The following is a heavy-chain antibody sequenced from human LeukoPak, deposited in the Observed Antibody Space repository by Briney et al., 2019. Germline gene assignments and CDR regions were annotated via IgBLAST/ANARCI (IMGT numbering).Heavy chain of an antibody. V-gene: IGHV3-23*01. Sequence: PGGSLRLSCAASGFTFSSYAMSWVCQAPGKGLEWVSAISGSGGSTYYADSVKGRFTISRANSKNTLYLQMNSLRAEDTAVYYCAKDRMVGTGEYYFDYWGQGTLVTVSS. D-gene: IGHD1-26*01. CDR2: ISGSGGST. J-gene: IGHJ4*02. CDR3: AKDRMVGTGEYYFDY. CDR1: GFTFSSYA.